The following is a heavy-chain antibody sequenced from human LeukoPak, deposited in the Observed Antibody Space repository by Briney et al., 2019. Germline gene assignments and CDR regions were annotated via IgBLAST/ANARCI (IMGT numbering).Heavy chain of an antibody. J-gene: IGHJ3*02. CDR2: ISPTNTP. D-gene: IGHD6-13*01. CDR3: ARGASSSWGMGLGAFDI. CDR1: GFSFSGYS. V-gene: IGHV3-48*01. Sequence: GGSLRLSCAASGFSFSGYSMNWVRQAPGKGLEWLSYISPTNTPSYADSVEGRFTISRDNAKNSVYLQMNSLRAEDTAVYYCARGASSSWGMGLGAFDIWGQGTMVTVSS.